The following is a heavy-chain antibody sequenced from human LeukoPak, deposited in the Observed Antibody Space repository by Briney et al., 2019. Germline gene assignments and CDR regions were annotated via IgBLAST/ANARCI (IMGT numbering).Heavy chain of an antibody. CDR2: ISGSGGST. CDR1: GFTFSSYA. V-gene: IGHV3-23*01. Sequence: GGSLRLSCAASGFTFSSYAMSWVRQTPEKGLEWVSAISGSGGSTYYADSVKGRFTTSRDNSKNTLYLQMNSLRVEETAVYYCVKGSGGSRPYYFDYWGQGTLVTVSS. CDR3: VKGSGGSRPYYFDY. J-gene: IGHJ4*02. D-gene: IGHD6-6*01.